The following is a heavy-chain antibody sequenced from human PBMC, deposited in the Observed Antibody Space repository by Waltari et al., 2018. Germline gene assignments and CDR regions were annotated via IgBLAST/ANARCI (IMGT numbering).Heavy chain of an antibody. CDR3: ARGPATADFDY. D-gene: IGHD2-2*01. J-gene: IGHJ4*02. Sequence: QVQLVQSGAEMKKPGASVKVSCKASGYTFTGYFMHWMRQAPGQGLEWMGWINPNIGDTKYAQKFQGRVTMTRDTSISTAYMGLSRLTSDDTAVYYCARGPATADFDYWGQGTLVTVSS. V-gene: IGHV1-2*02. CDR2: INPNIGDT. CDR1: GYTFTGYF.